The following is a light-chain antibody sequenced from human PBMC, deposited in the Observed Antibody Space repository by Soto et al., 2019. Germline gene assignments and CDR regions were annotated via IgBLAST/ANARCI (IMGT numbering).Light chain of an antibody. CDR3: SSYTSSHYV. Sequence: QSVLTQPASVSGSPGQSITISCTGTGSDVGGYNYVSWYQQHPGKAPKLMIYEVSNRPSGVSNRFSGSKSGNTASLTISGLQAEDEADYYCSSYTSSHYVFGTGTKVTVL. J-gene: IGLJ1*01. V-gene: IGLV2-14*01. CDR1: GSDVGGYNY. CDR2: EVS.